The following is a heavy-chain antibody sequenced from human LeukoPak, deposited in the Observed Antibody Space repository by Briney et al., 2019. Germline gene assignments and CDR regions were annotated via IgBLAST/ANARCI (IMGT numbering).Heavy chain of an antibody. J-gene: IGHJ4*02. Sequence: PGGSLRLSCAASGFTFSSYAMRWVRQAPGKGLEWVSAISGSGGSTYYADSVKGRFTISRDNSKNTLYLQMNSLRAEDTTVYYCAKRSLRYCSSTSCYCDYWGQGTLVTVSS. D-gene: IGHD2-2*01. CDR1: GFTFSSYA. CDR2: ISGSGGST. V-gene: IGHV3-23*01. CDR3: AKRSLRYCSSTSCYCDY.